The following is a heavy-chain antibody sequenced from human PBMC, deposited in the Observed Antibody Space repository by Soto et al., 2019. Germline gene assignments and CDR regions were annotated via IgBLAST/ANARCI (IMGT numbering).Heavy chain of an antibody. CDR2: IWYDGSNK. J-gene: IGHJ4*02. CDR1: GFTFSSYG. D-gene: IGHD3-22*01. Sequence: QVQLVESGGGVVQPGRSLRLSCAASGFTFSSYGMHWVRQAPGKGLEWVAVIWYDGSNKYYADSVKGRFTISRDNSKNTLYLQINSLRAEDTAVSYCARVFDYDRYYFDYWGQGTLVTVSS. V-gene: IGHV3-33*01. CDR3: ARVFDYDRYYFDY.